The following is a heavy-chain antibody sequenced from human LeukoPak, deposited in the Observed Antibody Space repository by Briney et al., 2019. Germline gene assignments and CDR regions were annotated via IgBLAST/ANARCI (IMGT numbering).Heavy chain of an antibody. CDR1: GFTFSSYW. CDR3: ARSREPGRGGDY. Sequence: PGESLRLSCAVSGFTFSSYWMHWVRQAPGKGLMWVSRINTDGTSPSYADSVKGRFTISRDNAKNTLYLQMNSLRAEDTAVYYCARSREPGRGGDYWGQGTLVTVSS. D-gene: IGHD5-24*01. CDR2: INTDGTSP. J-gene: IGHJ4*02. V-gene: IGHV3-74*01.